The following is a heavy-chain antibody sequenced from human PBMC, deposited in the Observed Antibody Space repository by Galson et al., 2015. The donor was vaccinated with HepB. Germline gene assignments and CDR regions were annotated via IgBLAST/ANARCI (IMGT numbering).Heavy chain of an antibody. D-gene: IGHD2-21*02. V-gene: IGHV3-11*03. CDR2: ISTTSSYT. CDR1: GFPFSDFY. Sequence: SLRLSCAASGFPFSDFYMTWIRQAPGKGPEWISYISTTSSYTRYAASVQGRSTISRDNAKSSLYLRMSGLRVEDTAIYYCARYPRGDCGGSDCYESRHGMDVWGQGTTVTVSS. CDR3: ARYPRGDCGGSDCYESRHGMDV. J-gene: IGHJ6*02.